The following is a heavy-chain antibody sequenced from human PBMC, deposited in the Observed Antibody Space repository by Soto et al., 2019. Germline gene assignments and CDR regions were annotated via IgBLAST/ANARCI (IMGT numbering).Heavy chain of an antibody. Sequence: SETLSLTCTVSGGSISSYYWSWIRQPAGKGLEWIGRIYTSGSTNYNPSLKSRVTMSVDTSKNQFSLKLSSVTAADTAVYYCARCRRLSHTVYGMDVWGQGTTVTVSS. J-gene: IGHJ6*02. CDR3: ARCRRLSHTVYGMDV. D-gene: IGHD4-4*01. V-gene: IGHV4-4*07. CDR1: GGSISSYY. CDR2: IYTSGST.